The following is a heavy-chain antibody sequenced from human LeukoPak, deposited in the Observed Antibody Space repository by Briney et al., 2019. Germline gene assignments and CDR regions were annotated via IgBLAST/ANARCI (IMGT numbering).Heavy chain of an antibody. J-gene: IGHJ3*02. D-gene: IGHD4-17*01. Sequence: GGSLRLSCAASGFTFSSYAMSWVRQAPGKGLEWVSGISWNSGSIGYADSVKGRFTISRDNAKNSLYLQMNSLRAEDTALYYCAKDMEENYGDSQSGFDIWGQGTMVTVSS. V-gene: IGHV3-9*01. CDR1: GFTFSSYA. CDR2: ISWNSGSI. CDR3: AKDMEENYGDSQSGFDI.